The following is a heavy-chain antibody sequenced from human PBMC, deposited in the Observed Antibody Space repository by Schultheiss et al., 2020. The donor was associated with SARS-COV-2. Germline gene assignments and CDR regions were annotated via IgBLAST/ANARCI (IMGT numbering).Heavy chain of an antibody. CDR3: ARVGEGSFDI. J-gene: IGHJ3*02. D-gene: IGHD4-17*01. Sequence: SETLSLTCAVYGGSFSGYYWSWIRQSPGKGLEWIGEIYHSGSTNYNPSLKSRVTMSIDTSKNQFSLKLSSVTAADTAVYYCARVGEGSFDIWGQGTMVTVSS. CDR1: GGSFSGYY. V-gene: IGHV4-34*10. CDR2: IYHSGST.